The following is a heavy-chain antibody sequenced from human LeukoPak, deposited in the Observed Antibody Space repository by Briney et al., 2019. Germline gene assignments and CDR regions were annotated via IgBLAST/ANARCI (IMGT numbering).Heavy chain of an antibody. V-gene: IGHV4-34*01. J-gene: IGHJ4*02. Sequence: SETLSLTCAVYGGSFSGYYWSWIRQPPGKGLEWIGEINHSGSTNYNPSLKSRVTISVDTSKNQFSLKLSSVTAADTAVYYCXXXXXXVVVNGLWGRRFDYWGQGTLVTVSS. CDR2: INHSGST. CDR3: XXXXXXVVVNGLWGRRFDY. CDR1: GGSFSGYY. D-gene: IGHD3-22*01.